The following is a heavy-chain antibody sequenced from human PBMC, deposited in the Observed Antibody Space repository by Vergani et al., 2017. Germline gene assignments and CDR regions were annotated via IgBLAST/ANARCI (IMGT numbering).Heavy chain of an antibody. CDR1: GYAFTSHH. V-gene: IGHV1-46*03. Sequence: QVQLVQSGAEVKKPGASVKVSCKASGYAFTSHHLQWVRQAPGQGFEWMGIINPSDGTTSYAQRFQGRVTLTRDTSTSTVYMELRSLRSDDTAIYYCARGVEATISGRRDYWGQGTLVTVSS. CDR3: ARGVEATISGRRDY. D-gene: IGHD1-26*01. CDR2: INPSDGTT. J-gene: IGHJ4*02.